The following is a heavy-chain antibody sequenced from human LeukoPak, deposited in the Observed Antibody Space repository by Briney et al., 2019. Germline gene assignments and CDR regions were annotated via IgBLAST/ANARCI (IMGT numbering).Heavy chain of an antibody. D-gene: IGHD5-18*01. J-gene: IGHJ6*03. CDR1: GFTFSSCG. Sequence: GGSLRLSCAASGFTFSSCGMHWVRQAPGKGLEWVAFIRYDGSNKYYADSVKGRFTISRDNSKNTLYLQMNSLRAEDTAVYYCAKDGDTAMVQYYYYYVDVWGKGTTVTVSS. CDR3: AKDGDTAMVQYYYYYVDV. V-gene: IGHV3-30*02. CDR2: IRYDGSNK.